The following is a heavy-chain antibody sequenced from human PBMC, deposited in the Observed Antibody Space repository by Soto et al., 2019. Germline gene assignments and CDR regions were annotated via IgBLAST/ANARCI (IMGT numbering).Heavy chain of an antibody. Sequence: QVQLVQSGAEVKKPGASVKVSCKASGYTFTGYYMHWVRQAPGQGLEWMGWINPNSGGTNYAQKFQGRVTMTRDTSIRTANMRLGGIRSDNTAVYYRARGAGIIAAAPPGGGGGYYYYGMDVWGQGTTVTVSS. CDR1: GYTFTGYY. CDR3: ARGAGIIAAAPPGGGGGYYYYGMDV. CDR2: INPNSGGT. D-gene: IGHD6-13*01. V-gene: IGHV1-2*02. J-gene: IGHJ6*02.